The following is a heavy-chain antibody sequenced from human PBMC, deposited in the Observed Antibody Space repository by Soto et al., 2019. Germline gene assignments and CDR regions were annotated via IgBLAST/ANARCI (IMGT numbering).Heavy chain of an antibody. CDR3: ATFYGSGSYSIFDYYYYYMDV. V-gene: IGHV1-18*01. CDR2: ISAYNVNT. D-gene: IGHD3-10*01. Sequence: ASVKVSCKASGYTFTSYGISWVRQAPGQGLEWMGWISAYNVNTNYAQKLQGRVTMTTDTSTSTAYIELRSLRSDDTAVYYCATFYGSGSYSIFDYYYYYMDVWGKGTTVTVSS. CDR1: GYTFTSYG. J-gene: IGHJ6*03.